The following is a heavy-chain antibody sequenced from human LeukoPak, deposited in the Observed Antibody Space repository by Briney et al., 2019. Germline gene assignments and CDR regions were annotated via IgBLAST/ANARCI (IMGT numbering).Heavy chain of an antibody. J-gene: IGHJ4*02. V-gene: IGHV1-2*02. CDR3: ARASGYDDY. CDR2: IKPNSGGT. CDR1: GYTCTGYY. Sequence: ASVKVSCKASGYTCTGYYIHWVRQAPGQGLEWMGWIKPNSGGTDYAQRFQGRVTMTRDTSISTAYMELSSLRSDDTAVYYCARASGYDDYWGQGTLVTVSS. D-gene: IGHD5-12*01.